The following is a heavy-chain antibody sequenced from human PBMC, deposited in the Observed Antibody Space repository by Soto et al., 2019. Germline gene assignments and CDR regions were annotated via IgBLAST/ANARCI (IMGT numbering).Heavy chain of an antibody. CDR1: GFSFSIYA. CDR3: EKDPTSYDSSAQFDS. J-gene: IGHJ4*02. Sequence: EVQLLDSGGRLVQPGGSLRLSCAASGFSFSIYAMNWVRQAPGKGLEWVSGISGGGGSTYYADSVKGRFTISRDNSKNKLYLQMTSLRVEDTAVYYCEKDPTSYDSSAQFDSWGQGTLVTVSS. CDR2: ISGGGGST. D-gene: IGHD3-22*01. V-gene: IGHV3-23*01.